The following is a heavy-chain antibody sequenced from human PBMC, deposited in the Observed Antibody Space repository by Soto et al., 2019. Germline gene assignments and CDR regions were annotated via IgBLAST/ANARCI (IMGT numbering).Heavy chain of an antibody. J-gene: IGHJ6*02. CDR1: GYTFTSYG. V-gene: IGHV1-18*01. D-gene: IGHD3-9*01. CDR2: ISAYNGNT. Sequence: ASVKVSCKASGYTFTSYGISWVRQAPGQGLEWMGWISAYNGNTNYAQKLQGRVTMTTDTSTSTAYMELRSLRSDDTAVYYCARVYSNYDILTGHSYYYYYYGMDVWGQGTTVTVSS. CDR3: ARVYSNYDILTGHSYYYYYYGMDV.